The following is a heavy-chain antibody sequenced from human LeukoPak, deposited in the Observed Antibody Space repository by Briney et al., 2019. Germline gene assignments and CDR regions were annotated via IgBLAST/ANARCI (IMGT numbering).Heavy chain of an antibody. CDR1: GYTFTSYY. Sequence: ASVKVSCKASGYTFTSYYMHWVRQAPGQGLEWMGIINPSGGSTSYAQKFQGRVTMTRDTSTSTVYMELSSLRSADTAVYYCARGLGVCSGGSCYIGSWFDPWGQGTLVTVFS. D-gene: IGHD2-15*01. V-gene: IGHV1-46*01. CDR2: INPSGGST. CDR3: ARGLGVCSGGSCYIGSWFDP. J-gene: IGHJ5*02.